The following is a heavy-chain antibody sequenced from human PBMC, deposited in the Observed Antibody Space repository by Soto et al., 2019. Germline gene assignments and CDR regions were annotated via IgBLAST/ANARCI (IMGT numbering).Heavy chain of an antibody. CDR3: AKDGVRFMEYVSPPRVPAFDI. D-gene: IGHD3-3*01. J-gene: IGHJ3*02. Sequence: QVQLVESGGGVVQPERSLRLSCAASGFTFSTYGMHWVRQAPGKGLEWVTLISYHGSNKFYTDSVKGRFTISRDNSGNSLYLQMNSLRAEDTAVYYCAKDGVRFMEYVSPPRVPAFDIWGQGTMVTVSS. CDR2: ISYHGSNK. V-gene: IGHV3-30*18. CDR1: GFTFSTYG.